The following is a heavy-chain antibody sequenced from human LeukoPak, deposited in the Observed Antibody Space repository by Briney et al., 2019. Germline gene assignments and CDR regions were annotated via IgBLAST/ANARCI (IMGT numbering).Heavy chain of an antibody. Sequence: SETLSLTCSVSAYSISSGFYWGWIRQPPGKGLEWIGSIYHSGSTYYNPSLKSRVTISVDTSKNQFSLKLSSVTAADTAVYYCARGLTLAAAEGSFDPWGQGTLVTVSS. CDR2: IYHSGST. J-gene: IGHJ5*02. CDR1: AYSISSGFY. V-gene: IGHV4-38-2*02. CDR3: ARGLTLAAAEGSFDP. D-gene: IGHD6-13*01.